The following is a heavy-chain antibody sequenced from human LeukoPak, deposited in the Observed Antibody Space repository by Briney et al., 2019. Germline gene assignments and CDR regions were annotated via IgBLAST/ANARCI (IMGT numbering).Heavy chain of an antibody. J-gene: IGHJ4*02. CDR2: ISANGGGT. D-gene: IGHD2-15*01. CDR1: GFTFSSFA. CDR3: AKATKAVVVDNFFDQ. Sequence: GGSLRLSCAASGFTFSSFAMSWVRQGPGKGLEWVSGISANGGGTYYANSVKGRFTIPRDNSKNTLHLQMNSLRAEDAAVYYCAKATKAVVVDNFFDQWGQGTLVTVSS. V-gene: IGHV3-23*01.